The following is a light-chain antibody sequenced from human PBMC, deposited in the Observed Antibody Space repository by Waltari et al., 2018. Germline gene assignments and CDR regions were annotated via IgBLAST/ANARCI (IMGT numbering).Light chain of an antibody. CDR2: AAS. V-gene: IGKV1-9*01. J-gene: IGKJ3*01. CDR3: QQSNSYPFT. CDR1: QGIGSY. Sequence: IQLTRSPSSLSASVGDRVTITCRASQGIGSYLAWYQQKPGKAPKLLIYAASTLKNAVPSRFSGSGFGTDFTLTISSLQPEDFATYYCQQSNSYPFTFGPGTKVDIK.